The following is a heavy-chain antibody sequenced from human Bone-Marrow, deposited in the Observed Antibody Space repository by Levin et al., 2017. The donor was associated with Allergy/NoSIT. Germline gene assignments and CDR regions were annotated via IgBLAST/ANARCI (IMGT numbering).Heavy chain of an antibody. CDR1: GYTFTNYA. V-gene: IGHV7-4-1*02. CDR2: INTNTGTP. D-gene: IGHD2-2*01. Sequence: ASVKVSCKASGYTFTNYAINWVRQGPGQGLEWMGWINTNTGTPTYAQGFTGRFVFSLDTSVSTAFLQINSLKAEDTAVFYCAREGFSTSSFDFWGQGTLVSVSS. J-gene: IGHJ4*02. CDR3: AREGFSTSSFDF.